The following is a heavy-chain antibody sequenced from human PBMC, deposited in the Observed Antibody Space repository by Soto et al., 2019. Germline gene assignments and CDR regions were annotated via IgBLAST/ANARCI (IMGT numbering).Heavy chain of an antibody. Sequence: LRLSCAASGFTFTRYSMNWVRQAPWKGLEWVSSISSTTNYIYYGDSMKGRFTISRDNAKNSLYLEMNSLRAEDTAVYYCARESEDLTSNFDYWGQGTLVTVSS. CDR1: GFTFTRYS. CDR2: ISSTTNYI. CDR3: ARESEDLTSNFDY. V-gene: IGHV3-21*06. J-gene: IGHJ4*02.